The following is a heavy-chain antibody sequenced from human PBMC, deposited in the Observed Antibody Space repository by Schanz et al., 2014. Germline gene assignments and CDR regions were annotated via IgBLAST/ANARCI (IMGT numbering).Heavy chain of an antibody. Sequence: QVQLVESGGGVVQPGRSLRLSCAASGFTFSSYGMHWVRQAPGKGVEWVAAMSYDGSIKYYADSVKGRFTMSRDNSKNTLYLQMNSLRAEDTAVYYCARANYRRKINFDYWGRGTLVTVSS. V-gene: IGHV3-33*01. CDR2: MSYDGSIK. D-gene: IGHD3-10*01. CDR3: ARANYRRKINFDY. J-gene: IGHJ4*02. CDR1: GFTFSSYG.